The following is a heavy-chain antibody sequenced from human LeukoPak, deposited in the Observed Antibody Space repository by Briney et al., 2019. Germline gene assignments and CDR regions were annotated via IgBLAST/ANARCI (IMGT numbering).Heavy chain of an antibody. CDR1: GFTLSTYS. CDR3: ARDLGTRPYDSSGFPPDY. CDR2: ISSSSSYI. J-gene: IGHJ4*02. Sequence: KPGGPLRLSCAASGFTLSTYSMNCVRQAPGKGLEWVSSISSSSSYIYYAHAVKGRFPISRDNATNSLSLHMNSLRAEDTAVYYCARDLGTRPYDSSGFPPDYWGQGTLVTVSS. V-gene: IGHV3-21*01. D-gene: IGHD3-22*01.